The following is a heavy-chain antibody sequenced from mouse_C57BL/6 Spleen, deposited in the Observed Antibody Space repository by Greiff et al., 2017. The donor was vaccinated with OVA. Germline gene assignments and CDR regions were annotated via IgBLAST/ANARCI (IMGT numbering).Heavy chain of an antibody. Sequence: QVQLQQSGTELVKPGASVKLSCKASGYTFTSYWMHWVKQRPGQGLEWIGNINPSNGGTNYNEKFKSKATLTVDKSSSTAYMQLSSLTSEDSAVYYCARCVGPSYYFDYWGQGTTLTVSS. D-gene: IGHD4-1*01. CDR2: INPSNGGT. J-gene: IGHJ2*01. CDR3: ARCVGPSYYFDY. V-gene: IGHV1-53*01. CDR1: GYTFTSYW.